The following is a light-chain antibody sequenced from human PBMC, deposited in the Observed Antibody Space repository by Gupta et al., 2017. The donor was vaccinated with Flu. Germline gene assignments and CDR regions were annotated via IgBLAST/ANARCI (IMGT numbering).Light chain of an antibody. CDR3: PANGDSHNGV. CDR1: SHMNGY. V-gene: IGLV3-19*01. Sequence: GSHMNGYDRWYQQEPGPAPALVIYVNNVSPSGFPVRFSGSSSRSTNSFSLTGSELQAEDEAYYYCPANGDSHNGVFGGGTKLTVL. J-gene: IGLJ3*02. CDR2: VNN.